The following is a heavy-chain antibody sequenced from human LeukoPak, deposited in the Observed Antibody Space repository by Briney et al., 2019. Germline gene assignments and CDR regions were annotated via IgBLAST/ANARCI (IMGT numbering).Heavy chain of an antibody. CDR3: ARDQITMIVLDAFDI. Sequence: GGSLRLSCAASGFTFSSYDMHWVRQATGKGLEWVSAIGTAGDTYYPGSVKGRFTISRDNSKNTLYLQMNSLRAEDTAVYYCARDQITMIVLDAFDIWGQGTMVTVSS. V-gene: IGHV3-13*01. CDR1: GFTFSSYD. J-gene: IGHJ3*02. CDR2: IGTAGDT. D-gene: IGHD3-22*01.